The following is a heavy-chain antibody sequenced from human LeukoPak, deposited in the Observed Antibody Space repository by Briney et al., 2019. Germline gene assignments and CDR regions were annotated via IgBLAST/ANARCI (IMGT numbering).Heavy chain of an antibody. Sequence: NPSETLSLTCAVSGGSISSSNWWSWVRQPPGKGLEWIGEIYHSGSTNYNPSLKSRVTISVDKSKNQFSLKLSSVTAADTAVYYCARGYSFFARGRAGQLVFDYWGQGTLVTVSS. D-gene: IGHD6-13*01. CDR2: IYHSGST. CDR1: GGSISSSNW. V-gene: IGHV4-4*02. CDR3: ARGYSFFARGRAGQLVFDY. J-gene: IGHJ4*02.